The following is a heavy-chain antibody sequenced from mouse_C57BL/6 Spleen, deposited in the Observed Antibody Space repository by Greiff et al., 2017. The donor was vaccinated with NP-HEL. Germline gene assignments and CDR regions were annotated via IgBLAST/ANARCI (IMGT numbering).Heavy chain of an antibody. CDR2: IYPRDGST. D-gene: IGHD1-1*01. CDR1: GYTFTSYD. J-gene: IGHJ3*01. CDR3: ARSGPSSSFAY. V-gene: IGHV1-85*01. Sequence: QVQLKQSGPELVKPGASVKLSCKASGYTFTSYDINWVKQRPGQGLEWIGWIYPRDGSTKYNEKFKGKATLTVDTSSSTAYMELHSLTSEDSAVYFCARSGPSSSFAYWGQGTLVTVSA.